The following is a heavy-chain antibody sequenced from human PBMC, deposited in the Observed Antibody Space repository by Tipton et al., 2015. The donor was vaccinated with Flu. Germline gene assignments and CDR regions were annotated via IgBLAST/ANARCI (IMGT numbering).Heavy chain of an antibody. CDR3: AKGGFGY. Sequence: SLRLSCTASGFTFSTSWMTWFRQAPGKGLEWVANIKQDGTAKYYVDSVKGRFTVSRDNAKESLYLQMNSLRGEDTAVYYCAKGGFGYWGQGTLVTVSS. CDR1: GFTFSTSW. V-gene: IGHV3-7*01. J-gene: IGHJ4*02. CDR2: IKQDGTAK.